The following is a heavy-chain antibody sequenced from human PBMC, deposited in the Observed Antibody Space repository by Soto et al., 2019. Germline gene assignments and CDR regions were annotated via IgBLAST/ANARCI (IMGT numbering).Heavy chain of an antibody. CDR3: AKDAAYYDFWSGPMVGYYFDY. D-gene: IGHD3-3*01. CDR2: ISGSGGST. CDR1: GFTFSGYA. J-gene: IGHJ4*02. Sequence: GGSLRLSCAASGFTFSGYAMSWVRQAPGKGLEWVSAISGSGGSTYYADSVKGRFTISRDNSKNTLYLQMNSLRAEDTAVYYCAKDAAYYDFWSGPMVGYYFDYWGQGTLVTVSS. V-gene: IGHV3-23*01.